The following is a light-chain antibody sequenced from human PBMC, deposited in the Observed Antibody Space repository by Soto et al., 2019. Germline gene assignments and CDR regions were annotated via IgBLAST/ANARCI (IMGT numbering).Light chain of an antibody. Sequence: EIVMTQSPATLSVSPGERATLSCRASQNINNNLAWYQQKPGQGPRLLIYGASSRATGIPARFSGSGSGTGFTLTISSLQSEDFAIYYCQQYNNWPLTFGGGTKVDIK. J-gene: IGKJ4*01. V-gene: IGKV3-15*01. CDR2: GAS. CDR3: QQYNNWPLT. CDR1: QNINNN.